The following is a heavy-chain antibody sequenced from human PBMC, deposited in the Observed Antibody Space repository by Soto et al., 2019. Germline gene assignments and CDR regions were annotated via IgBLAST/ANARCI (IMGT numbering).Heavy chain of an antibody. Sequence: EVQLLESGGGLVQPGGSLRLSCAASGFTFSSYAMSWVRQAPGKGLEWVSVISGSGGSTYYADSVKGRFTISRDNSKNTLYLPMNSLGAEVTTVYYCARRTSSWDLDYWGQGARVTVSS. V-gene: IGHV3-23*01. CDR2: ISGSGGST. D-gene: IGHD6-13*01. CDR1: GFTFSSYA. J-gene: IGHJ4*02. CDR3: ARRTSSWDLDY.